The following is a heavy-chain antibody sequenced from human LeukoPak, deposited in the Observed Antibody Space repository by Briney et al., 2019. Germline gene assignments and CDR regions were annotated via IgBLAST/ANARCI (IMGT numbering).Heavy chain of an antibody. CDR2: ISSSGSTI. Sequence: PGGSLRLSCAASGFTFSSYSMTWVRQAPGKGLEWVSYISSSGSTIYYADSVKGRFTISRDNAKNSLYLQMNSLRAEDTAVYYCARGLIHSSGWYEFDYWGQGTLVTVSS. CDR1: GFTFSSYS. CDR3: ARGLIHSSGWYEFDY. V-gene: IGHV3-48*04. D-gene: IGHD6-19*01. J-gene: IGHJ4*02.